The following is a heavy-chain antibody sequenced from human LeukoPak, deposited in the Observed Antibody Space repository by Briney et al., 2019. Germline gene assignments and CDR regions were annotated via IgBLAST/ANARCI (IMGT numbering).Heavy chain of an antibody. Sequence: PSGTLSLTCVVSGGSISSSNWWSWVRQAPGKGLEWVSSISSSSSYIYYADSVKGRFTISRDNAKKSVYLQMNSLRAEDTAVYYCARAYSERYGLGYYYMDVWGKGTTVTISS. CDR1: GGSISSSN. J-gene: IGHJ6*03. CDR3: ARAYSERYGLGYYYMDV. D-gene: IGHD1-26*01. V-gene: IGHV3-21*01. CDR2: ISSSSSYI.